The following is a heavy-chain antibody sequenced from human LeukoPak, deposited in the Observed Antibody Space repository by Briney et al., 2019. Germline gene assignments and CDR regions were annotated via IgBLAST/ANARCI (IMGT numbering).Heavy chain of an antibody. CDR2: ISSSSSTI. J-gene: IGHJ6*02. D-gene: IGHD3-22*01. V-gene: IGHV3-48*04. CDR1: GFTFSSYS. Sequence: GGSLRLSCAASGFTFSSYSMNWVRQAPGKGLEWVSYISSSSSTIYYADSVKGRLTISRDNAKNSLYLQMNSLRAEDTAVYYCARDYDSSGYEDPYYYYGMDVWGQGTTVTVSS. CDR3: ARDYDSSGYEDPYYYYGMDV.